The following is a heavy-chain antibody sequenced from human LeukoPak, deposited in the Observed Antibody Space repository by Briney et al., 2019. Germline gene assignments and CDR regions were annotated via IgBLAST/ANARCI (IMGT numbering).Heavy chain of an antibody. CDR2: INAGNGNT. J-gene: IGHJ3*02. CDR1: GYTFTSYA. V-gene: IGHV1-3*01. D-gene: IGHD6-19*01. Sequence: AXVKVSCKASGYTFTSYAMHWVRQAPGQRLEWMGWINAGNGNTKYSQKFQGRVTITRDTSASTAYMELSSLRSEDTAVYYCASGGIAVADDAFDIWGQGTMVTVSS. CDR3: ASGGIAVADDAFDI.